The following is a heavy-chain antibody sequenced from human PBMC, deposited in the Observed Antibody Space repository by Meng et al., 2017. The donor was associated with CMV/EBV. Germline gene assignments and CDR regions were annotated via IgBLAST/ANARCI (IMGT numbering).Heavy chain of an antibody. Sequence: SVKVSCKASGYTFTSYGISWVRQAPGQGLEWMRGIIPIFGTANYAQKFQGRVTITTDESTSTAYMELSSLRSEDTAVYYCAASNPTYYYYGMDVWGQGTTVTVSS. CDR2: IIPIFGTA. J-gene: IGHJ6*02. CDR1: GYTFTSYG. V-gene: IGHV1-69*05. CDR3: AASNPTYYYYGMDV.